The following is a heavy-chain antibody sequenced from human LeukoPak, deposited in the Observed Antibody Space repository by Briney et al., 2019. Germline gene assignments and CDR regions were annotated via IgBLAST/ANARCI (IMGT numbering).Heavy chain of an antibody. J-gene: IGHJ4*02. Sequence: GGSLRLSCAASGFTFSNYNINWVRQAPGKGLEWVSYISDNTGTIYYADSVKGRFTISRDNSKNTLYLQMNSLRAEDTAVYCCAKEGGDYVFDYFEYWGQGTLVTVSS. V-gene: IGHV3-48*01. CDR2: ISDNTGTI. CDR3: AKEGGDYVFDYFEY. CDR1: GFTFSNYN. D-gene: IGHD4-17*01.